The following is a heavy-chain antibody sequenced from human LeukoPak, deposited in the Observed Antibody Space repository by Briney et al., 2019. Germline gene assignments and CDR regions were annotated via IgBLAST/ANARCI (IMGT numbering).Heavy chain of an antibody. J-gene: IGHJ4*02. CDR1: GFTISDHY. CDR2: ISSGGGTI. CDR3: ARDSSPNWNKYYFDY. D-gene: IGHD1/OR15-1a*01. V-gene: IGHV3-11*01. Sequence: GGSLRLSCAVSGFTISDHYMSWIRQAPGKGPEWLSYISSGGGTIYYADSVKGRFTISKDNAKNSVYLQMDSLRAEDTAVYYCARDSSPNWNKYYFDYWGQGTLVTVSS.